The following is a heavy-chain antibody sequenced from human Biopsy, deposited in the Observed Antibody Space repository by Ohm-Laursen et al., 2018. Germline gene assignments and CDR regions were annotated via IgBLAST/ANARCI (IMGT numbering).Heavy chain of an antibody. CDR2: NIPILGTG. D-gene: IGHD3-9*01. Sequence: SSVKVSCKAPRGTFSNYGVNWVRQAPGQGLEWLGGNIPILGTGNYAQKFQDRVTVAADTSTSTATMELRSLRSDDTAVYYCATKLTGYFHHWGQGTLVIVSS. V-gene: IGHV1-69*06. J-gene: IGHJ1*01. CDR1: RGTFSNYG. CDR3: ATKLTGYFHH.